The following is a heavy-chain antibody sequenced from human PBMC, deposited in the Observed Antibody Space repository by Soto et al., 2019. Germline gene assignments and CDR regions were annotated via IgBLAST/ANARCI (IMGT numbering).Heavy chain of an antibody. CDR3: ARVAYSYGPVHPYFDY. Sequence: QVQLVQSGAEVKKPGSSVKVSCKASGGTFSSYAISWVRQAPGQGLEWMGGIIPIFGTANYAQKFQGRFTITADESTSTAYMELSSLRSEDTAVYYCARVAYSYGPVHPYFDYWGQGTLVTVSS. J-gene: IGHJ4*02. D-gene: IGHD5-18*01. CDR1: GGTFSSYA. V-gene: IGHV1-69*01. CDR2: IIPIFGTA.